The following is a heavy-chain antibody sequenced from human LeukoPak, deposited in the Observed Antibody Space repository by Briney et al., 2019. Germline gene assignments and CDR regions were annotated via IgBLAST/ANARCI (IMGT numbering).Heavy chain of an antibody. CDR1: GYTFTSYY. Sequence: ASVKVSCKASGYTFTSYYMHWVRQAPGQGLEWMGTINPSGGSTSYAQKFQGRVTMTRDTSTSTVYMELSSLRSEDTAVYYCARDGTRAGTMVRGVISDFDYWGQGTLVTVSS. D-gene: IGHD3-10*01. CDR2: INPSGGST. V-gene: IGHV1-46*01. CDR3: ARDGTRAGTMVRGVISDFDY. J-gene: IGHJ4*02.